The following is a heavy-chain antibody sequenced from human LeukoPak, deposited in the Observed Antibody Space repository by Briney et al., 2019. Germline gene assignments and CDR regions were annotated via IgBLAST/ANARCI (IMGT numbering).Heavy chain of an antibody. Sequence: SGPTLVKPTQTLTLTCTFSGFSLSTRGVGVGWIRQPPGKALEWLALIYWDDDKRYSPSLKSRLTITKDTSKNQVVIIMTNLDPVDTATYYCAQMDLGDYLEYSFNYWGQGTRVTLPS. J-gene: IGHJ4*02. V-gene: IGHV2-5*02. D-gene: IGHD4-17*01. CDR2: IYWDDDK. CDR1: GFSLSTRGVG. CDR3: AQMDLGDYLEYSFNY.